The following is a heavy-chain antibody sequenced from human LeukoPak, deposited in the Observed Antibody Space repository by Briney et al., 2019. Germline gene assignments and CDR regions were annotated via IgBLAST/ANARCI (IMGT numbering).Heavy chain of an antibody. CDR1: GFTFDDYA. CDR3: AKDMRSSSSDRDYYYYMDV. J-gene: IGHJ6*03. Sequence: GRSLRLSCAASGFTFDDYAMHWVRQAPGKGLEWVSGISWNSGSIGYADSVKGRFTISRDNAKNSLYLQMNSLRAEDTALYYCAKDMRSSSSDRDYYYYMDVWGKGTTVTVSS. D-gene: IGHD6-6*01. V-gene: IGHV3-9*01. CDR2: ISWNSGSI.